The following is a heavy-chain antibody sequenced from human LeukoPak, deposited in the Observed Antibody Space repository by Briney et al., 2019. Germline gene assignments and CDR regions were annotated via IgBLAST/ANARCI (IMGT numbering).Heavy chain of an antibody. Sequence: GGSLRRSCVVSGATGNSNYMSWVRQAPGKGLEWVSVIYSGGSTYYADSVKGRFTISRDISKNTLYLQMNDLRSEDTAVYYCARDFSGYWGQGTLVTVSS. J-gene: IGHJ4*01. V-gene: IGHV3-66*01. CDR3: ARDFSGY. CDR1: GATGNSNY. D-gene: IGHD3-10*01. CDR2: IYSGGST.